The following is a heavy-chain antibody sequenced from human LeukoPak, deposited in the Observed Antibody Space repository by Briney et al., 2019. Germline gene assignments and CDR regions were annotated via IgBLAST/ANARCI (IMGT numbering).Heavy chain of an antibody. V-gene: IGHV4-59*01. Sequence: SENLSLTCTVSGGSISSYYWSWIRQPPGKGLEWIGYSYYSGSTNYNPPLKRRVTISVDTTKNQVSLKLSSVTAADTAVYYCARGSGWYYYWGQGTLVTVSS. CDR1: GGSISSYY. CDR3: ARGSGWYYY. CDR2: SYYSGST. J-gene: IGHJ4*02. D-gene: IGHD6-19*01.